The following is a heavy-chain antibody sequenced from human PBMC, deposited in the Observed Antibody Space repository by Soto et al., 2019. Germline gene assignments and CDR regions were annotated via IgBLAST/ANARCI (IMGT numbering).Heavy chain of an antibody. CDR2: IYAGGDT. Sequence: GGFLRLSSGVSEISFTDNYMGWVRKAPGRGLEWVSVIYAGGDTHYTDPVKDRITISRATSQTTLHLQMNTPRDADTGVYFCVSRIPSWVFDYWGLGTLVTVSS. J-gene: IGHJ4*01. V-gene: IGHV3-53*01. CDR3: VSRIPSWVFDY. D-gene: IGHD2-21*01. CDR1: EISFTDNY.